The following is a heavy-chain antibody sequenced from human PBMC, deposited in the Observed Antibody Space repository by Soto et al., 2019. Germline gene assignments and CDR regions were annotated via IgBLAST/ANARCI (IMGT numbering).Heavy chain of an antibody. J-gene: IGHJ5*02. CDR2: ISTSGGGT. CDR1: GFTFSGYA. V-gene: IGHV3-23*01. D-gene: IGHD4-17*01. Sequence: GGSLRLSCAASGFTFSGYAMNWVRQAPGKGLEWVSTISTSGGGTSYADSVKGRFTISRDNSKNTLSLQMSSLRAEDMALYYCVTGTSVIAWGQGTLVTVSS. CDR3: VTGTSVIA.